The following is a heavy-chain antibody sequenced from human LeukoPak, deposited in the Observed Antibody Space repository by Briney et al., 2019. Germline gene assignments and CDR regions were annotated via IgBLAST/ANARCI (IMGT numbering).Heavy chain of an antibody. CDR3: ARVFGYLNWYFDL. CDR2: IYASGST. D-gene: IGHD3-10*02. CDR1: GVSISNYY. Sequence: SETLSLTCTVSGVSISNYYWSWIRQPAEKGLEWIGRIYASGSTNYNPSLKSRVSMSVDTSKNQFSLKLSSVTAADTAVYYCARVFGYLNWYFDLWGRGTLVTVSS. V-gene: IGHV4-4*07. J-gene: IGHJ2*01.